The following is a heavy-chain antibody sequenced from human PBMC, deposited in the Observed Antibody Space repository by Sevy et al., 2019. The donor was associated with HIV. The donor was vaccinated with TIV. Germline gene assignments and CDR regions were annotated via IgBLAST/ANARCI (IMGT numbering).Heavy chain of an antibody. J-gene: IGHJ3*02. V-gene: IGHV3-23*01. D-gene: IGHD5-18*01. CDR3: AKGQRSSLDTAEAPDAFHI. Sequence: GGFLRLSWAASGFTFNNYAMSWVRQAPGKGLEWVSAISGSGNNLYYADSVKGRITISRDNSKNTLYVQMNSLRAEDTAVSYCAKGQRSSLDTAEAPDAFHIWGQGTMVTVSS. CDR1: GFTFNNYA. CDR2: ISGSGNNL.